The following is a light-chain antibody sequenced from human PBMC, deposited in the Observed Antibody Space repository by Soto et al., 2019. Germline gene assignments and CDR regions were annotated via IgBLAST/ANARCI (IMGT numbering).Light chain of an antibody. J-gene: IGKJ1*01. CDR1: QSVSSD. Sequence: EIVMTQSPATLSVSPGETATLSCRASQSVSSDLAWYQQRPGQAPRLLIFGASTRATGVPARFSGSGSGTEFTLTIISLQSEDFAVYYCQHYNNWPPWTFGPGTKVEIK. V-gene: IGKV3-15*01. CDR2: GAS. CDR3: QHYNNWPPWT.